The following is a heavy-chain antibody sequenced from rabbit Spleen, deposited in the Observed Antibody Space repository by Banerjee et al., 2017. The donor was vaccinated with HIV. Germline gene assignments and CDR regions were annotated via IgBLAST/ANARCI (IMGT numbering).Heavy chain of an antibody. J-gene: IGHJ4*01. D-gene: IGHD3-1*01. CDR2: SYNGDDTT. Sequence: QEQLEESGGDLVKPEGSLTLTCKASGFDFSSDAMCWVRQAPGKGPVWIACSYNGDDTTCFTSWVPAPFTISKPSSTTVTLQMTSLTAADTPTYFCARWGGLWGPGTLVTVS. CDR3: ARWGGL. CDR1: GFDFSSDA. V-gene: IGHV1S47*01.